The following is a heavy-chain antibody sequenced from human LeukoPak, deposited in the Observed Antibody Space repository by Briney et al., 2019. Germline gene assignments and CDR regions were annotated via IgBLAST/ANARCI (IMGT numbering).Heavy chain of an antibody. CDR1: GDSVSTYH. CDR3: ASAGY. J-gene: IGHJ4*02. Sequence: PSETLSLTCTVYGDSVSTYHWNWIRQPPGKGLEWIGNIHYSGSTNFNASLKSRVTISRDPSKKQFSLNPRSVTAADTAVYYCASAGYWGQGILVTVSS. CDR2: IHYSGST. V-gene: IGHV4-59*08.